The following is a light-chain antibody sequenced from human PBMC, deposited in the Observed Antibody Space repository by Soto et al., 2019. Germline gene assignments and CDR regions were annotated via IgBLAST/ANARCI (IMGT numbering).Light chain of an antibody. CDR2: GAS. Sequence: EIVMTQSPATLSVSPGERATLSCRASQSVSSNLAWYQQKPGQAPRLLIYGASTRATGIPARFSGSGSGTEFTLTISSQQSEDFAVYYSHQYNNWPPFTFGPGTKVDIK. J-gene: IGKJ3*01. CDR3: HQYNNWPPFT. V-gene: IGKV3-15*01. CDR1: QSVSSN.